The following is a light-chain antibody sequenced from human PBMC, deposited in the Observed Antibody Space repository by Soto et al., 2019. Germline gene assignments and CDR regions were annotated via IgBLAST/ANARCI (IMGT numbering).Light chain of an antibody. CDR2: GAS. V-gene: IGKV3-15*01. J-gene: IGKJ4*01. Sequence: EIVMTQSPATVSVVTKERHNLSCRASQSVSSNLAWYQHKPGQAPRLLTYGASTRATGIPARFSGSGSGTEFTLTISSLQPEDFAVYYCQQYGSSPPATFGGGTKVDIK. CDR3: QQYGSSPPAT. CDR1: QSVSSN.